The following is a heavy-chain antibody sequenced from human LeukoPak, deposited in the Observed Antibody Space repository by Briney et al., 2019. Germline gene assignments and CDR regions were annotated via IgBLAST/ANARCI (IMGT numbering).Heavy chain of an antibody. J-gene: IGHJ5*02. V-gene: IGHV4-59*01. CDR3: ARDAGGTWFDP. Sequence: SETLSLTCTVSGGSISTFSCNWIRQPPGQGLEWIGYVNSNGGTYNNSSLKSRVTVSLDMSKNQFSLKLSSATAADTAVYYCARDAGGTWFDPWGQGILVTVSS. CDR2: VNSNGGT. CDR1: GGSISTFS.